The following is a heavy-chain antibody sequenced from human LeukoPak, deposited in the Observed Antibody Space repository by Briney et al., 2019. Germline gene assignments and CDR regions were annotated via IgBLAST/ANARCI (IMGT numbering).Heavy chain of an antibody. Sequence: ASVKVSCKASGYTFTSYAMHWVRQAPGQRLEWMGWISAYNGNTNYAQKLQGRVTMTTDTSTSTAYMELRSLRSDDTAVYYCAKVAGQFDYWGQGTLVTVSS. V-gene: IGHV1-18*01. J-gene: IGHJ4*02. CDR1: GYTFTSYA. CDR2: ISAYNGNT. CDR3: AKVAGQFDY. D-gene: IGHD6-19*01.